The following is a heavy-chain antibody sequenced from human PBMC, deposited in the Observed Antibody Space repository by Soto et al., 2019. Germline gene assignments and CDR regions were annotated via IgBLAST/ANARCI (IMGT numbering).Heavy chain of an antibody. D-gene: IGHD1-26*01. CDR2: IKQDGSEK. CDR3: AREWSPPLAVFDY. J-gene: IGHJ4*02. CDR1: GFTFSTYW. Sequence: LRLSCAASGFTFSTYWMTWVRQAPGKGLEWVANIKQDGSEKYYVDSVKGRFTISRDNAKNSLYLQMNSLKAEDTAVCYCAREWSPPLAVFDYWGQGTLVTVSS. V-gene: IGHV3-7*03.